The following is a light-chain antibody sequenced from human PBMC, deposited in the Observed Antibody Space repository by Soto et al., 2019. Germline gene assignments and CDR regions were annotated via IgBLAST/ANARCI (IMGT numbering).Light chain of an antibody. J-gene: IGKJ1*01. Sequence: VGDRVAMTLLSSHSISSWLAWYRQKPAKAPKLLIYDASSLERGAPSRFSGSGSATEFTRPISSLESDDFAIYYGQQRYSWLRVFGPGTKVDI. CDR1: HSISSW. V-gene: IGKV1-5*01. CDR3: QQRYSWLRV. CDR2: DAS.